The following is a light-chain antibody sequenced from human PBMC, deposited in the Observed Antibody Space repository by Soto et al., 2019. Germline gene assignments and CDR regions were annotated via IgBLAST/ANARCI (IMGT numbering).Light chain of an antibody. V-gene: IGLV2-11*01. CDR1: SSDVGGYNY. CDR3: SSYTVTSVTLYV. CDR2: DVS. Sequence: QSVLTQPRSVSGSPGQSVTISCTGTSSDVGGYNYVSWYQQHPGKAPKLMIYDVSKRPSGVPDRFSGSKSGNTASLTISGLQAEDEADYYCSSYTVTSVTLYVFGTGTKLTVL. J-gene: IGLJ1*01.